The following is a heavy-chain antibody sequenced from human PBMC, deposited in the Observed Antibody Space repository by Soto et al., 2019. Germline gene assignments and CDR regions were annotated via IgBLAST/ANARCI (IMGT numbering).Heavy chain of an antibody. CDR3: AKVLCLEGLCYYYYGLDV. J-gene: IGHJ6*02. Sequence: AGGSLRLSCAASGFTFSNYAMSWVRQAPGKGLEWVSTISGGGGIYYADSVKGRFTISRDNSKNTLYLQMNSLRAEDTAVYYCAKVLCLEGLCYYYYGLDVWGQGTTVTVSS. CDR1: GFTFSNYA. D-gene: IGHD1-1*01. CDR2: ISGGGGI. V-gene: IGHV3-23*01.